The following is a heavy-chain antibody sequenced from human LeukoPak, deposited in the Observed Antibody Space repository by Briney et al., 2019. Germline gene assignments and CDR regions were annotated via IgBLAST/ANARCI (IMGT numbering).Heavy chain of an antibody. D-gene: IGHD3-3*01. CDR1: GYSFTSYW. CDR2: IYPGDSDT. J-gene: IGHJ5*02. Sequence: GESLNISCKGSGYSFTSYWIGWVRQMPGKGLEWMGIIYPGDSDTRYSPSFQGQVTISADKSISTAYLQWSSLKDSDTAMYYCARHGTTIFGVVNTWGQGTLVTVSS. V-gene: IGHV5-51*01. CDR3: ARHGTTIFGVVNT.